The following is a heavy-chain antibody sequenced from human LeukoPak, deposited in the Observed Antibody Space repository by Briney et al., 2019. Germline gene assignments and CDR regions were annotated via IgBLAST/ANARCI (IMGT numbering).Heavy chain of an antibody. J-gene: IGHJ4*02. CDR1: GFTFDDYA. CDR2: ISGSGGST. D-gene: IGHD3-22*01. Sequence: GGSLRLSCAASGFTFDDYAMHWVRQAPGKGLEWVSAISGSGGSTYYADSVKGRFTISRDNSKNTLYLQMNSLRAEDTAVYYCAKETNYYDSSGYLDYWGQGTLVTVSS. V-gene: IGHV3-23*01. CDR3: AKETNYYDSSGYLDY.